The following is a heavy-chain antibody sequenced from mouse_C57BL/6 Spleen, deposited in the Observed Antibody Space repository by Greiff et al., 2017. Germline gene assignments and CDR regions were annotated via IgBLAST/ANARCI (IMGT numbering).Heavy chain of an antibody. CDR2: INPNNGGT. CDR1: GYTFTDYY. CDR3: ARVDYDYDEDWYFDV. Sequence: VQLQQSGPELVKPGASVKISCKASGYTFTDYYMNWVKQSHGKSLEWIGDINPNNGGTSYNQKFKGKATLTVDKSSSTAYMELRSLTSEDSAVYYCARVDYDYDEDWYFDVWGTGTTVTVSS. J-gene: IGHJ1*03. D-gene: IGHD2-4*01. V-gene: IGHV1-26*01.